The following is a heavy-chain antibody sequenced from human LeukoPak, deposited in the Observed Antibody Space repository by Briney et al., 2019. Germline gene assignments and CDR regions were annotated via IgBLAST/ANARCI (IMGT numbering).Heavy chain of an antibody. D-gene: IGHD2-21*02. J-gene: IGHJ3*01. CDR3: AKHSDYVGDSSLDTDAFDV. V-gene: IGHV4-39*01. CDR1: GGSISSSTYY. Sequence: SETLSLTCTVSGGSISSSTYYWVWTRQPPGKGLEWLATIFHNGGTSYNPSLKSRVTISVDTSNNQFSLTLSSVTAADTAVYYCAKHSDYVGDSSLDTDAFDVWGRGTMVTVSS. CDR2: IFHNGGT.